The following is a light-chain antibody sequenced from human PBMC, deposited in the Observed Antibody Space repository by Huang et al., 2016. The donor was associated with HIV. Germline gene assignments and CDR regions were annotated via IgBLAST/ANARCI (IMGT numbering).Light chain of an antibody. J-gene: IGKJ4*01. V-gene: IGKV3-15*01. Sequence: EIVMTQSPATLSGSSGESATLSCRARQSVSSNLAWYQQKPGQAPRLFIYGASTRATGIPARFSGSGSGTEFTLTISSLQSEDFAVYYCQQYNNWPLTFGGGTKVEIK. CDR2: GAS. CDR3: QQYNNWPLT. CDR1: QSVSSN.